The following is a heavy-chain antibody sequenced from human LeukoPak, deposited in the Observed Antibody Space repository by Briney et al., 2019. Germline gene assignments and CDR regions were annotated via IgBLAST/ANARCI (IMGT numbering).Heavy chain of an antibody. D-gene: IGHD2-8*01. V-gene: IGHV3-30-3*01. J-gene: IGHJ4*02. CDR2: ISYDGSNK. Sequence: PGRSLRLSCAASGFTFSSYAMHWVRQAPGKGLEWVAVISYDGSNKYYADSVKGRFTISRDNSKTTLYLQMNSLRAEDAAVYYCARVRTSMHCGQRGMVTVSS. CDR3: ARVRTSMH. CDR1: GFTFSSYA.